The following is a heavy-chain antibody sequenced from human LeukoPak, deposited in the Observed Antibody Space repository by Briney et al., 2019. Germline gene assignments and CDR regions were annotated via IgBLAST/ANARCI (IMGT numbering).Heavy chain of an antibody. CDR3: GRVSGRGSFQDY. Sequence: PGGSLRLSCAASGFTVSSNYMDWVRQAPGKGLEWVGRTRNKPNGYTTEYAASVKGRFTVSRDDSKNSLYLQMSSLKTEDTAVYYCGRVSGRGSFQDYWGQGTLVTVSS. CDR1: GFTVSSNY. V-gene: IGHV3-72*01. J-gene: IGHJ4*02. D-gene: IGHD1-26*01. CDR2: TRNKPNGYTT.